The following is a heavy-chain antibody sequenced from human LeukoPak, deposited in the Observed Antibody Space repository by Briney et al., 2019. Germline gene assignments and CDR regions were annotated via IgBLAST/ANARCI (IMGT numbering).Heavy chain of an antibody. CDR3: AELGITMIGGV. D-gene: IGHD3-10*02. V-gene: IGHV3-48*03. CDR2: ISSSGSTR. Sequence: GGSLRLSCAAPGFTFSSSAMSWGRQAPGKGLEWVSYISSSGSTRYYADSVKGRFTISRDNAKNSLYLQMNSLRAEDTAVYYCAELGITMIGGVWGKGTTVTISS. CDR1: GFTFSSSA. J-gene: IGHJ6*04.